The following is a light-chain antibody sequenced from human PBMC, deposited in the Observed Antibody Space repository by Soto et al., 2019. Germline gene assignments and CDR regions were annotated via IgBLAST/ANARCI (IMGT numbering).Light chain of an antibody. Sequence: EIVMTQSPATLFVFPGERATLSCRASQSVSSNLAWYQQKPGQAPRLLIYGASTRATGIPARFSGSGSGTEFTLTISSLQSEDFAVYYCLQCSDWPIFTFGPGTKV. V-gene: IGKV3-15*01. CDR3: LQCSDWPIFT. CDR1: QSVSSN. J-gene: IGKJ3*01. CDR2: GAS.